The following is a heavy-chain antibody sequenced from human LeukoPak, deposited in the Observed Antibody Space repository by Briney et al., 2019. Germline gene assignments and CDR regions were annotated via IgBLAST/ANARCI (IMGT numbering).Heavy chain of an antibody. Sequence: ASVKVSCKASGYTFTGYYMHWVRQATGQGLEWMGWMNPNSGNTGYAQKFQGRVTMTRNTSISTAYMELSSLRSEDTAVYYCARDGPYYYYMDVWGKGTTVTVSS. D-gene: IGHD3/OR15-3a*01. J-gene: IGHJ6*03. CDR2: MNPNSGNT. CDR3: ARDGPYYYYMDV. CDR1: GYTFTGYY. V-gene: IGHV1-8*02.